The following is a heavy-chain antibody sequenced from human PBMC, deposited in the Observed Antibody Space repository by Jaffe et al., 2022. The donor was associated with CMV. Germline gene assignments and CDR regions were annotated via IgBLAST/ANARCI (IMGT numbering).Heavy chain of an antibody. CDR2: IRSKAYGGTT. J-gene: IGHJ6*03. Sequence: EVQLVESGGGLVQPGRSLRLSCTASGFTFGDYAMSWVRQAPGKGLEWVGFIRSKAYGGTTEYAASVKGRFTISRDDSKSIAYLQMNSLKTEDTAVYYCTREDGKASLGSGSYEGYYYYYYMDVWGKGTTVTVSS. D-gene: IGHD3-10*01. CDR1: GFTFGDYA. CDR3: TREDGKASLGSGSYEGYYYYYYMDV. V-gene: IGHV3-49*04.